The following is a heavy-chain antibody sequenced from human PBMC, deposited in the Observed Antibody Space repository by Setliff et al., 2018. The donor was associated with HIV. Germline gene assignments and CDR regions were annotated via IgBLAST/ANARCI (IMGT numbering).Heavy chain of an antibody. CDR3: ARGVSQAYTYGSGAYYYFDF. CDR2: IATYNGNT. D-gene: IGHD6-19*01. CDR1: GYTFNSYG. Sequence: PSVKVSCKASGYTFNSYGISWVRQAPGQGPEWVGWIATYNGNTNYAQRLQGRVTLTTDTSTSTAYMELRSLRFDDTAVCFCARGVSQAYTYGSGAYYYFDFWGLGTLVTVS. J-gene: IGHJ4*02. V-gene: IGHV1-18*01.